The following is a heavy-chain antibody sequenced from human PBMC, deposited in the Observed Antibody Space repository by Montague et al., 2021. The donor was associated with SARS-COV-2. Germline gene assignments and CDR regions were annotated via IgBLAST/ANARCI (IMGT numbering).Heavy chain of an antibody. CDR1: GFTFRTYE. CDR2: ISSSGSTI. Sequence: SLRLSCAASGFTFRTYEMNWVRQAPGKGLEWVSYISSSGSTIYFADSVKGRFTISRDNAKNSLHQQMNSLRAEDTAVYYCARDGRFGELDYWGQGTLVTVST. CDR3: ARDGRFGELDY. J-gene: IGHJ4*02. V-gene: IGHV3-48*03. D-gene: IGHD3-10*01.